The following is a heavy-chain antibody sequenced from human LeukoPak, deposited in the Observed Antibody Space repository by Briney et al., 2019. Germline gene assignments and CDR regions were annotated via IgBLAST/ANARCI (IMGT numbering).Heavy chain of an antibody. CDR1: DGSFSGYY. CDR2: INHSGST. D-gene: IGHD4-23*01. CDR3: ATYYGGNSEDAFDI. J-gene: IGHJ3*02. V-gene: IGHV4-34*01. Sequence: SETLSLACAVYDGSFSGYYWSWIRQPPGKGLEWIGEINHSGSTNYNPSLKSRVTISVDTSKNQFSLKLSSVTAADTAVYYCATYYGGNSEDAFDIWGQGTMVTVSS.